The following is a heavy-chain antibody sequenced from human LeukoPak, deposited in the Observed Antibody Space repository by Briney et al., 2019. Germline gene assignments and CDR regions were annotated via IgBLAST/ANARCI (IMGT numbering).Heavy chain of an antibody. CDR2: ISSSGSTI. D-gene: IGHD3-3*01. CDR1: GFTFSDYY. CDR3: ARGAIESLTIFGVVITSFFDY. J-gene: IGHJ4*02. Sequence: GGSLRLSCAASGFTFSDYYMSWIRQAPGKGLEWVSYISSSGSTIYYADSVKGRFTISRDNAKNSLYLQMNSLRAEDTAVYYCARGAIESLTIFGVVITSFFDYWGQGTLVTVSS. V-gene: IGHV3-11*01.